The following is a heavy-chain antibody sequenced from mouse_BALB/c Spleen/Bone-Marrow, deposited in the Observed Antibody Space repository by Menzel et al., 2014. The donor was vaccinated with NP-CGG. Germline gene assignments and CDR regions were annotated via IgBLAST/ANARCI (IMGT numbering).Heavy chain of an antibody. CDR1: GFNIKDTY. Sequence: VQLQQSGAELVKPGASVKLSCTASGFNIKDTYMHWVKQRPEQGLEWIGRIDPANGNTKYVPKFQGKATITADTSSNTAYLQLSSLTSEDTAVYYCARWLLPYGLDYWGQGTSVTVSS. V-gene: IGHV14-3*02. J-gene: IGHJ4*01. D-gene: IGHD2-3*01. CDR3: ARWLLPYGLDY. CDR2: IDPANGNT.